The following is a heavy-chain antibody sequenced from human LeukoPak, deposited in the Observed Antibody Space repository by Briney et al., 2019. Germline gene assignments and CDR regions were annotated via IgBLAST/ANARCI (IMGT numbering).Heavy chain of an antibody. V-gene: IGHV2-5*01. D-gene: IGHD3-16*01. CDR1: GFSLSTSGVG. J-gene: IGHJ4*02. Sequence: KVSGPTLVNPTQTLTLTCTFSGFSLSTSGVGVGWIRQPPGKALEWLGLIYWNDDKHFSPSLQSRLTFTKDTSKNQVVLTMTNMDPVGTATYYCAHRHLGDYDYWGQGTLVSVSS. CDR3: AHRHLGDYDY. CDR2: IYWNDDK.